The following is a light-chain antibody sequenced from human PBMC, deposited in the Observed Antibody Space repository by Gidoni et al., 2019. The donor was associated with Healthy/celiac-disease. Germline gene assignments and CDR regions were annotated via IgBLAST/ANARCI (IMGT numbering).Light chain of an antibody. J-gene: IGLJ2*01. CDR2: GKN. CDR1: SLRSYY. CDR3: NSRDSSGNNVV. Sequence: SSELTQDPAVSVALGQTVRIKCQGDSLRSYYASWYQQKPGQAPVLVIYGKNNRPSGIPDRFSGSSSGNTASLTITGAQAEDEADYYCNSRDSSGNNVVFGGGTKLTVL. V-gene: IGLV3-19*01.